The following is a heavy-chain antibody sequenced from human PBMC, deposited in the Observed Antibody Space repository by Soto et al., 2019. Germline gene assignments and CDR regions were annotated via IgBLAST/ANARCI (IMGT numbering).Heavy chain of an antibody. V-gene: IGHV4-39*01. CDR2: IYYTGTT. J-gene: IGHJ5*02. D-gene: IGHD1-26*01. CDR1: GGAISDARFY. Sequence: QLQLQESGPGLLKPSETLSLTCSLSGGAISDARFYWGWIRQSPGRGLEWIGSIYYTGTTFFNPSLQSRVTISVDTSENQCSLKLYSVTAADTALYFCARQKWEQPKWFDPWGQGTLVIVSP. CDR3: ARQKWEQPKWFDP.